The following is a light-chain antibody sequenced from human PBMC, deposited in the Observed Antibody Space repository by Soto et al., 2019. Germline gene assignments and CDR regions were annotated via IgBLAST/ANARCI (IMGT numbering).Light chain of an antibody. CDR2: AAS. V-gene: IGKV1-16*02. CDR1: QDIGSF. CDR3: QQFNSYPLT. Sequence: DLQMTQSPSSLSASVGDRVTITCRASQDIGSFLAWFQQQPGKAPKSLIYAASTLQSGVSSNFSGRGYGTTFTLTISSLQPEDFATYFCQQFNSYPLTFGGGTKVELK. J-gene: IGKJ4*01.